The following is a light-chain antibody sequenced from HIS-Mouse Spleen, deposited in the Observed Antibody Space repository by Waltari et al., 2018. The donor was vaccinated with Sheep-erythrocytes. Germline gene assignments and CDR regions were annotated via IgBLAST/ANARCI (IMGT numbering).Light chain of an antibody. Sequence: DIHMTQSPSPLSASVGDRVTITCQASQDISNYLNWYQQKPGKAPKLLIYDASNLETGDPSRFSGSGSGTDFTFTISSLQPEDIATYYCQQYDNLFTFGPGTKVDIK. J-gene: IGKJ3*01. CDR1: QDISNY. CDR3: QQYDNLFT. V-gene: IGKV1-33*01. CDR2: DAS.